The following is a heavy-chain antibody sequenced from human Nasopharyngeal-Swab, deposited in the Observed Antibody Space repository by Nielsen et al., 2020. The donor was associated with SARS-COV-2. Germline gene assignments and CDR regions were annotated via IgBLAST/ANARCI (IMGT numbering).Heavy chain of an antibody. V-gene: IGHV3-23*01. Sequence: LTCAASGFTFSSYAMSWVRQAPGEGLEWVSAISGSGGSTYYADSVKGRFTISRDNSKNTLYLQMNSLRAEDTAVYYCAKGGSSSWYSGFDYWGQGTLVTVSS. CDR1: GFTFSSYA. D-gene: IGHD6-13*01. CDR3: AKGGSSSWYSGFDY. CDR2: ISGSGGST. J-gene: IGHJ4*02.